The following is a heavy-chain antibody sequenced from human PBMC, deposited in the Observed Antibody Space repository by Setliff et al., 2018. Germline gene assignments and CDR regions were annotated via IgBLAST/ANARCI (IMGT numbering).Heavy chain of an antibody. CDR2: IKQDGTKQ. CDR3: AKYYSDNSGPRGAFDY. V-gene: IGHV3-7*01. J-gene: IGHJ4*02. Sequence: PGESLKISCAASGFTFSIYWMTWVRQAPGKGLEWVANIKQDGTKQYYVDSVKGRFTISRDNAKNSLYLQMNSLRAEDTAVYYCAKYYSDNSGPRGAFDYWGQGILVTVSS. CDR1: GFTFSIYW. D-gene: IGHD3-22*01.